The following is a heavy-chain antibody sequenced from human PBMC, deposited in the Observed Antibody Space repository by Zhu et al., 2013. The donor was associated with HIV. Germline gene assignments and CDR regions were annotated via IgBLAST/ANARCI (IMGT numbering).Heavy chain of an antibody. CDR3: ATSRYDSSGYYLYYFDY. D-gene: IGHD3-22*01. V-gene: IGHV1-69-2*01. CDR2: VDPEDGET. J-gene: IGHJ4*02. Sequence: EVQLVQSGAEVKKPGATVKISCKVSGYTFTDYYMHWVQQAPGKGLEWMGLVDPEDGETIYAEKFQGRVTITADTSTDTAYMELSSLRSEDTAVYYCATSRYDSSGYYLYYFDYWGQGTLVTVSS. CDR1: GYTFTDYY.